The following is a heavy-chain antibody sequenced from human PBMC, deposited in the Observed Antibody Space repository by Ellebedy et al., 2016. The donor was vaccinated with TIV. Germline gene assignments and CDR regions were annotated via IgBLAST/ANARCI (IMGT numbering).Heavy chain of an antibody. J-gene: IGHJ5*02. Sequence: GESLKISCAASGFTFSSYAMSWVRQAPGKGLEWVSGISASGGSTYYADSVKGRFTISRDNSKNTLYLQMNSLRDGDTAVYYCAKGDIVVVESWFDPWGQGTLVTVSS. CDR1: GFTFSSYA. D-gene: IGHD2-15*01. V-gene: IGHV3-23*01. CDR2: ISASGGST. CDR3: AKGDIVVVESWFDP.